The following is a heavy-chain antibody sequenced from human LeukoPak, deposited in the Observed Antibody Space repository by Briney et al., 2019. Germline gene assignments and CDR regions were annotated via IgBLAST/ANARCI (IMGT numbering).Heavy chain of an antibody. Sequence: SGXXISSXYWXWIRQPPGKGLEWIGYIYATGSTNYNPSLKSRVTISVDTSKNQFSLNLRSVTAADTAVYYCARHGSVRSPLGPWGQGTLVTVSS. CDR3: ARHGSVRSPLGP. D-gene: IGHD3-10*01. CDR2: IYATGST. V-gene: IGHV4-4*09. CDR1: GXXISSXY. J-gene: IGHJ5*02.